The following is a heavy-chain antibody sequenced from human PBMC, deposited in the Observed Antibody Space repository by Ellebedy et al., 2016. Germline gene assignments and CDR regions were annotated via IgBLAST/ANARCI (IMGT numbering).Heavy chain of an antibody. J-gene: IGHJ4*02. CDR3: ARTSPWELLRPSFFDY. Sequence: SETLSLTCTVSGGSISSYYWSWIRQPPGKGLEWIGYIYYSGSTNYNPSLKSRVTISVDTSKNQFSLKLSSVTAADTAVYYCARTSPWELLRPSFFDYWGQGTLVTVSS. D-gene: IGHD1-26*01. CDR1: GGSISSYY. CDR2: IYYSGST. V-gene: IGHV4-59*01.